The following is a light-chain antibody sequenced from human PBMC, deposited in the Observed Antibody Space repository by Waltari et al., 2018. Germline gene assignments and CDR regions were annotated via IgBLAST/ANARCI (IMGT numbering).Light chain of an antibody. CDR3: AAWDDSLDACV. Sequence: QSVLTQPPSVSAAPRQRVTISCSGSSSNIGTNALSWYQQHPGKAPKVLIFYDDQLPSGVSDRFSGSKSGTSASLAISGLQSEDEADYYCAAWDDSLDACVFGGGTKLTVL. J-gene: IGLJ3*02. CDR1: SSNIGTNA. CDR2: YDD. V-gene: IGLV1-36*01.